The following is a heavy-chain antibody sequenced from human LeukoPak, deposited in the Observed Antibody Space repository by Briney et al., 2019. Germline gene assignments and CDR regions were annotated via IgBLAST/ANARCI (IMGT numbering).Heavy chain of an antibody. D-gene: IGHD3-10*01. V-gene: IGHV1-18*04. CDR1: GYTFTGYY. CDR2: MNPNSGNT. CDR3: ARHGSGSFPTYYYYMDV. Sequence: ASVKVSCTASGYTFTGYYMHWVRQATGQGLEWMGWMNPNSGNTNYAQKLQGRVTMTTDTSTSTAYMELRSLRSDDTAVYYCARHGSGSFPTYYYYMDVWGKGTTVTISS. J-gene: IGHJ6*03.